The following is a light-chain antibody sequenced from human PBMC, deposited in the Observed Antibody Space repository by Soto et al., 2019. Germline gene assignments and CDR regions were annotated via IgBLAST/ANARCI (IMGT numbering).Light chain of an antibody. CDR2: EVS. Sequence: QSALTQPASVSGSPGQSITISWTGTSSDVGGYNYVSWYQQHPGKAPKLMIYEVSNRPSGVSSRFSGSKSGNTASLTISGLQAEDEADYYCSSYTSSSSYVFGTGTKATVL. CDR3: SSYTSSSSYV. CDR1: SSDVGGYNY. V-gene: IGLV2-14*01. J-gene: IGLJ1*01.